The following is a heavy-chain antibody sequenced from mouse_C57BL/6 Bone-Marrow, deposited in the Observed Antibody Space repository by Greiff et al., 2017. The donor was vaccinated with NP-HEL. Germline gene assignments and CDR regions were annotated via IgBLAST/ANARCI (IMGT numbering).Heavy chain of an antibody. CDR3: ARDYYGSRYWYFDV. J-gene: IGHJ1*03. V-gene: IGHV1-82*01. D-gene: IGHD1-1*01. CDR2: IYPGDGDT. CDR1: GYAFSSSW. Sequence: VKLMESGPELVKPGASVKISCKASGYAFSSSWMNWVKQRPGKGLEWIGRIYPGDGDTNYNGKFKGKATLTADKSSSTAYMQLSSLTSEDSAVYFCARDYYGSRYWYFDVWGTGTTVTVSS.